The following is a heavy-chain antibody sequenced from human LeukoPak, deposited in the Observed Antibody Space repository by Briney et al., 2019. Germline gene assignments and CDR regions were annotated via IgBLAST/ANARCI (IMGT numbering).Heavy chain of an antibody. V-gene: IGHV4-59*01. D-gene: IGHD1-14*01. J-gene: IGHJ2*01. CDR3: TSGTFDGPLYGTYWYFHF. Sequence: SETLSLTCTVSGGSIYNNYWTWIRQPPGKGLEWIGYVYSNGNTNYSPSLKSRVTMSIETSRSQFSLTVTSVTAADTAVYYCTSGTFDGPLYGTYWYFHFWGRGTLVTVSS. CDR2: VYSNGNT. CDR1: GGSIYNNY.